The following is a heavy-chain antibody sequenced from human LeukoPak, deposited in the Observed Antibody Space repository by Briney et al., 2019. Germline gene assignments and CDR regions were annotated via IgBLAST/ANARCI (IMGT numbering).Heavy chain of an antibody. J-gene: IGHJ6*03. CDR3: ASAAETAPGLYYYYYYMDV. CDR1: GFTFSSYA. V-gene: IGHV3-30-3*01. Sequence: QPGGSLRLSCAASGFTFSSYAMHWVRQAPGKGLEWVAVISYDGSNKYYADSVKGRFTISRDNSKNTLYLQMNSLRAEDTAVYYCASAAETAPGLYYYYYYMDVWGKGTTVTVSS. CDR2: ISYDGSNK.